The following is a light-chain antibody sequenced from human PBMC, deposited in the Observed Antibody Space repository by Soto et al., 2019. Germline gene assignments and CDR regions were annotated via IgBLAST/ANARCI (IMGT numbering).Light chain of an antibody. CDR3: QQANSFPIT. V-gene: IGKV3-20*01. CDR2: GAS. CDR1: QSVSSDY. Sequence: EIVLTQSPGTLSLSPGERATLSCRASQSVSSDYLAWYQQKPGQAPRLLIYGASTRPTDIPDRFSGSGSATDFTLTISRLEPEDFATYYCQQANSFPITFGGGTKVDIK. J-gene: IGKJ4*01.